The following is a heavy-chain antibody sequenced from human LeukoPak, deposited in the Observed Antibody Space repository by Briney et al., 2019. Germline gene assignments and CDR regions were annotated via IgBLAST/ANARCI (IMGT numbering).Heavy chain of an antibody. CDR1: GYTFSNSI. Sequence: GESLKISCKGSGYTFSNSIIGWVRQMPGKGLEWMGIIYPGDSETRYSPSFQGQVTISADKSISTAYLQWSSLKASDTAMYYCARGGQYYDFWSGYPFNSWFDPWGQGTLVTVSS. CDR2: IYPGDSET. D-gene: IGHD3-3*01. CDR3: ARGGQYYDFWSGYPFNSWFDP. V-gene: IGHV5-51*01. J-gene: IGHJ5*02.